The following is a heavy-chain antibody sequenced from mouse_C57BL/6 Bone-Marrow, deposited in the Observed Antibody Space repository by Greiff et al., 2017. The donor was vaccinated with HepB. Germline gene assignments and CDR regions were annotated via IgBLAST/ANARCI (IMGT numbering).Heavy chain of an antibody. D-gene: IGHD1-1*01. J-gene: IGHJ2*01. CDR3: TAYYYGSSCDY. CDR2: IDPENGDT. V-gene: IGHV14-4*01. Sequence: EVKLQQSGAELVRPGASVKLSCTASGFNIKDDYMHWVKQRPEQGLEWIGWIDPENGDTEYASKFQGKATITADTSSNTAYLQLSSLTSEDTAVYYCTAYYYGSSCDYWGQGTTLTVSS. CDR1: GFNIKDDY.